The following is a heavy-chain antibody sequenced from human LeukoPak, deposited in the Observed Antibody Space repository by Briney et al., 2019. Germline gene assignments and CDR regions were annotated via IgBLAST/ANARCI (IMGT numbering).Heavy chain of an antibody. J-gene: IGHJ3*02. Sequence: PGGSLRLSCAASGFTFGSYAMHWVRQAPGKGLEWVAVISYDGSNKYYADSVKGRFTISRDNSKNTLYLQMNSPRAEDTAVYYCARTLSWRLRAFDIWGQGTMVTVSS. D-gene: IGHD5-12*01. V-gene: IGHV3-30*04. CDR3: ARTLSWRLRAFDI. CDR2: ISYDGSNK. CDR1: GFTFGSYA.